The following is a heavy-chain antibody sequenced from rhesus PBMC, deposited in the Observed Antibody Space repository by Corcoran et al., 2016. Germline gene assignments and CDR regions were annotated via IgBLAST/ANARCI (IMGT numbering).Heavy chain of an antibody. CDR2: IYGSGSRT. D-gene: IGHD4-29*01. CDR3: AREAYGISFFDY. CDR1: GGSISSSY. J-gene: IGHJ4*01. V-gene: IGHV4-169*02. Sequence: QLQLQESGPGLVKPSETLSLTCAVSGGSISSSYWSWIRQAPGKGLGWIGYIYGSGSRTNYNPARKSRVTLSVDTSKNKLSLKLSSVTAADTAVYYCAREAYGISFFDYWGQGVLVTVSS.